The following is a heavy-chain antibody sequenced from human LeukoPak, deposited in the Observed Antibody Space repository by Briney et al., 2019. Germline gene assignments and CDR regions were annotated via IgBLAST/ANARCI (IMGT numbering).Heavy chain of an antibody. Sequence: SVKVSCKASGGTFSSYAISWVRQAPGQGREWMGRIIPIFGTANYAQKFQGRVTITTDESTSTAYMELSSLRSEDTAVYYCARTIRNYYDSSGYETYYFDYWRQGTLVTVSS. CDR2: IIPIFGTA. CDR3: ARTIRNYYDSSGYETYYFDY. D-gene: IGHD3-22*01. V-gene: IGHV1-69*05. J-gene: IGHJ4*02. CDR1: GGTFSSYA.